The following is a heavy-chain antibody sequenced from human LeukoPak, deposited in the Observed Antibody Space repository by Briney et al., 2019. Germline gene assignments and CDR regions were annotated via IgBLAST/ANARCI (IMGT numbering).Heavy chain of an antibody. J-gene: IGHJ3*01. D-gene: IGHD1-20*01. V-gene: IGHV3-72*01. Sequence: GGSLRFSCAASGFTFSDHFMDWVRQAPGKGLEWVGRIRKKPNSYTTEYAASVKGRFTISRDDSKNSLYLQMNSLEAEDTGVYYCARVSAITGATDALDFWGQGAMVTVSS. CDR1: GFTFSDHF. CDR3: ARVSAITGATDALDF. CDR2: IRKKPNSYTT.